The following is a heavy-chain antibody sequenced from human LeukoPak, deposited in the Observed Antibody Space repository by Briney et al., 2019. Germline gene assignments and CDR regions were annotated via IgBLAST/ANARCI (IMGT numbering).Heavy chain of an antibody. D-gene: IGHD3-10*01. J-gene: IGHJ3*01. Sequence: SETLSLTCNVSGVSITSGSNYWGWIRQPPGKTLEWIGSIYSSGSTYYNSSLKSRVIILIDTSKNHFSLTLSSVTAADTAVYYCTRSDGYGLVGIWGQGTMVTVSS. CDR1: GVSITSGSNY. CDR3: TRSDGYGLVGI. CDR2: IYSSGST. V-gene: IGHV4-39*07.